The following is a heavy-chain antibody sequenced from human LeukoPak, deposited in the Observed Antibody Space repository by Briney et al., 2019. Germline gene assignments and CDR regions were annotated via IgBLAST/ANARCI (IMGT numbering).Heavy chain of an antibody. D-gene: IGHD3-16*01. CDR2: MSYDGSTK. J-gene: IGHJ4*02. V-gene: IGHV3-30*18. CDR1: GFTISSYG. Sequence: GGSLRLSCAASGFTISSYGMHWVRQAPGKGLEWVALMSYDGSTKYNADSVKDRFTVSRDNSKNTLYLQMNSLRPEDTAVYYCAKFPFPGFDYGGPDSWGQGTLVIVSS. CDR3: AKFPFPGFDYGGPDS.